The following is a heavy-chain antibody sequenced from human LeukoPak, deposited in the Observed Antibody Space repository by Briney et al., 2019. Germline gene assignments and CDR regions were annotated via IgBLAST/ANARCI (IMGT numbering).Heavy chain of an antibody. CDR1: GYTFEDYA. D-gene: IGHD1-1*01. Sequence: PGGSLRLSCAASGYTFEDYAMLWVRQAPGKGLEWVSLISGDGGSTYYADSVKGRFTISRDNSKNSLYLQMNSLRTEDTALYYCAKDRDTGGDHYYYYYGMDVWGQGTTVTVSS. CDR2: ISGDGGST. CDR3: AKDRDTGGDHYYYYYGMDV. J-gene: IGHJ6*02. V-gene: IGHV3-43*02.